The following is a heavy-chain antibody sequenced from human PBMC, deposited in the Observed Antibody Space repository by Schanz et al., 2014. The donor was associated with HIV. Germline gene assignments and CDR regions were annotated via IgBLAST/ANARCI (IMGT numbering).Heavy chain of an antibody. J-gene: IGHJ6*02. CDR3: ARGECDFWSGYCPHFHYFDLDV. Sequence: VQLVESGGGVVQPGRSLRLSCVASGFIFSNYGMYWVRQAPGKGLEWVSGISGNGGSTYHADSVKGRFTISRDNSKNTLYLQMNSLRAEDTAVYYCARGECDFWSGYCPHFHYFDLDVWGPGTSVTVSS. CDR2: ISGNGGST. V-gene: IGHV3-23*04. CDR1: GFIFSNYG. D-gene: IGHD3-3*01.